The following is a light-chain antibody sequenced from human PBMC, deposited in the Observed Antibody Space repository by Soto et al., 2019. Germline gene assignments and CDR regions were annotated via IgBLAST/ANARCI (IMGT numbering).Light chain of an antibody. Sequence: QSVLTQPASVSGSPGQSITISCTGTSSDVGGYNYVSWYQQLPGKAPKLMTYDVSNRPSGVSDRFSGSKSGNTASLTISGLQAEDEADYYCSSYTSSSTLGVFGTGTKVTV. J-gene: IGLJ1*01. V-gene: IGLV2-14*03. CDR1: SSDVGGYNY. CDR3: SSYTSSSTLGV. CDR2: DVS.